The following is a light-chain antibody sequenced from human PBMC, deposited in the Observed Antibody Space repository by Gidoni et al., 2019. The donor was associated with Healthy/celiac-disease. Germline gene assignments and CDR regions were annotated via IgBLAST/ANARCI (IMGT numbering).Light chain of an antibody. V-gene: IGKV1-39*01. J-gene: IGKJ1*01. Sequence: DIQMTQSPSSLSASVGDRVTITCRASQSISSYLSWYQPKPGKAPKLLIYASSSLQSGVPSRFSCRGSGTDFTLTISILQPEDFATYYCQQSYSTATFGQGTKVEIK. CDR2: ASS. CDR1: QSISSY. CDR3: QQSYSTAT.